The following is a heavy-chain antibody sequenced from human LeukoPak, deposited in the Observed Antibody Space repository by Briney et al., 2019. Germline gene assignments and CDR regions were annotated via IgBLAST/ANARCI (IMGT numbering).Heavy chain of an antibody. V-gene: IGHV3-23*01. Sequence: PGGSLRLSCVSSGFSFSNYAMTWARQAPGKGLEWVSGISGGGVTTYYADSVKGRFTISRDNSKNTLYLQMNSLRADDTAIYYCARNQQLGGHSYYYYGMDVWGQGTTVTVSS. CDR2: ISGGGVTT. D-gene: IGHD3-16*01. CDR1: GFSFSNYA. CDR3: ARNQQLGGHSYYYYGMDV. J-gene: IGHJ6*02.